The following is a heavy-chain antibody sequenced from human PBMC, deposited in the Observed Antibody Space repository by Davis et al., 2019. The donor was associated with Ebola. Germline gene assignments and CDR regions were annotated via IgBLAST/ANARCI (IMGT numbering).Heavy chain of an antibody. Sequence: SLKVSCNASAGTFSSYAISWVRQAPGQGLEWMGRIIPILGIANYAQKFQGRVTITADKSTSTAHMELSSLRSEDTAVYYCAREVEDVVVAAKYFDYWGQGTLVTVSS. V-gene: IGHV1-69*04. CDR2: IIPILGIA. CDR1: AGTFSSYA. D-gene: IGHD2-15*01. CDR3: AREVEDVVVAAKYFDY. J-gene: IGHJ4*02.